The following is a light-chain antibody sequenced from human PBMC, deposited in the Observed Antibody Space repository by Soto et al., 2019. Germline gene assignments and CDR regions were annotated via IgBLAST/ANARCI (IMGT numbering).Light chain of an antibody. CDR2: GAS. J-gene: IGKJ2*01. CDR3: QQYGNSTYT. Sequence: EIVLTQSPGTLSLSPGERATLSCRASQSVSSSYLAWYQQKPGQAPRLLIYGASIRATGIPDRFSGSGSGADFTLTISRLEPEEFAVYYCQQYGNSTYTFGQGTKLEIK. CDR1: QSVSSSY. V-gene: IGKV3-20*01.